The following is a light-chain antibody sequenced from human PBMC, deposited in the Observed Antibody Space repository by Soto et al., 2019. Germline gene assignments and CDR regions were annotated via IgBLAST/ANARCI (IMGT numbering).Light chain of an antibody. CDR2: WAS. Sequence: DIVMTQSPDSLAVSLGERATINCKSSQSVLYRSNNKHYLAWYQQKPGQPPKMLIYWASTRESGVPDRFSGSGSGTDFTLTISSLQAADVAVYYCQQYYQTSWTFGQGTKVEIK. CDR3: QQYYQTSWT. CDR1: QSVLYRSNNKHY. V-gene: IGKV4-1*01. J-gene: IGKJ1*01.